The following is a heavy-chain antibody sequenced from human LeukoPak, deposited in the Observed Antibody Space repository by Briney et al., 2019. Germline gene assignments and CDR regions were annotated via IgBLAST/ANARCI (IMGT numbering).Heavy chain of an antibody. Sequence: PSETLSLTCAVYGGSFSGYYWSWIRQPPGKGLEWIGEINHSGSTNYNPSLKSRVTISVDTSKNQFSLKLSSVTAADTAVYYCARGARNGYCSGGSCSTSDYWGQGTLVTVSS. CDR3: ARGARNGYCSGGSCSTSDY. CDR2: INHSGST. D-gene: IGHD2-15*01. J-gene: IGHJ4*02. CDR1: GGSFSGYY. V-gene: IGHV4-34*01.